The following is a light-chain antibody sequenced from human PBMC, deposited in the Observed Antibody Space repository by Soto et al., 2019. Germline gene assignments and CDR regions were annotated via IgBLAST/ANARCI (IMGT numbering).Light chain of an antibody. CDR1: KSNIGSNE. V-gene: IGLV1-47*02. CDR2: ADS. CDR3: AVSDDSVFGKI. J-gene: IGLJ2*01. Sequence: QSVLTQPPSASGTPGQRVTISCSGSKSNIGSNEVYWYQQLPGTAPKFLIYADSQRPSGVPDRFSASKSGTSASLTISGLRSEDEAEYYCAVSDDSVFGKIFGGGTKLTVL.